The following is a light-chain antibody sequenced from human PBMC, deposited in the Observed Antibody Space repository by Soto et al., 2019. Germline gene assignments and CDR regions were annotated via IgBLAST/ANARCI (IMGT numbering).Light chain of an antibody. CDR3: QQYHSYSLT. Sequence: DIQMTQSPSTLSASVGDRVTITCRASQSINSWLAWYQQKPGKAPKLLIYKASSLEGGVPSRFSGSGSGTDFTLTISSLQPDYFATYYCQQYHSYSLTFGGGTKVDIK. J-gene: IGKJ4*01. V-gene: IGKV1-5*03. CDR2: KAS. CDR1: QSINSW.